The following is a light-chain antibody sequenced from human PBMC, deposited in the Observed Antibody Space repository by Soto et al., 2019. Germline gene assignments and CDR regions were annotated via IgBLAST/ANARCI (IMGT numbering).Light chain of an antibody. CDR1: SGAVTSAHY. J-gene: IGLJ3*02. V-gene: IGLV7-46*01. Sequence: QAVVTQEPSLTVSPGGTDTLTCASSSGAVTSAHYPYWLQQKPGQAPRTLIYDTITKHSWTPARFSGSLLGGKAALTLSGAQPEDEAEYHCLLSYDGAYWVFGGGTKLTVL. CDR3: LLSYDGAYWV. CDR2: DTI.